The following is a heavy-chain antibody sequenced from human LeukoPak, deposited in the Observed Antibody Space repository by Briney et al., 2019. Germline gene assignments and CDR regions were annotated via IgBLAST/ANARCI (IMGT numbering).Heavy chain of an antibody. CDR2: FDPEDGET. V-gene: IGHV1-24*01. Sequence: ASVKVSRKVSGYTLTELSMHWVRQAPGKGLEWMGGFDPEDGETIYAQKFQGRVTMTEDTSTDTAYMELSSLRSEDTAVYYCATGSITMIVVGTDAFDIWGQGTMVTVSS. CDR3: ATGSITMIVVGTDAFDI. D-gene: IGHD3-22*01. J-gene: IGHJ3*02. CDR1: GYTLTELS.